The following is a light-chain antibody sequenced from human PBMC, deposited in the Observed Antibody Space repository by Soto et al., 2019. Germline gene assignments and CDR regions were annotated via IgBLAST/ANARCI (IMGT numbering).Light chain of an antibody. J-gene: IGKJ4*01. CDR3: QQLESYPST. Sequence: EIVLTQSPGTLSLSPGDRATLSCRASQSVSRSYLGWYQQKPGLAPRLLISAASTRATGVPARFSGNGSETDFTLTISSLQPEDFATYYCQQLESYPSTFGGGTKVDIK. V-gene: IGKV3-20*01. CDR2: AAS. CDR1: QSVSRSY.